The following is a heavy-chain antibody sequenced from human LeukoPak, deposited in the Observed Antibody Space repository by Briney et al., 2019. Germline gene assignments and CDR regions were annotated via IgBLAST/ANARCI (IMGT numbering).Heavy chain of an antibody. CDR1: GFTLSRYS. V-gene: IGHV3-21*06. Sequence: PGGSLRLSCVASGFTLSRYSMNWVRQAPGKGLEWVSVISSTSSYIRYAESVEGRFTISRDNAKNSLFLEMKSLRAEDTAVYYCAREAWFDPWSQGTLVTVSS. CDR3: AREAWFDP. CDR2: ISSTSSYI. J-gene: IGHJ5*02.